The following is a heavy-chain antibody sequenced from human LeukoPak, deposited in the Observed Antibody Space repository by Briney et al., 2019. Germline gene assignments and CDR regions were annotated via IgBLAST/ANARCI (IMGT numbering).Heavy chain of an antibody. CDR1: GFTFSSYA. J-gene: IGHJ3*02. V-gene: IGHV3-23*01. CDR2: ISGSGGST. CDR3: AKESLPAFDI. Sequence: GGSLRLSCAASGFTFSSYAMIWVRQAPGKGLVWVLAISGSGGSTYYADYVKGRFTISRDNSKNTLYLQMNSLRAEDTAVYYCAKESLPAFDIWGQGTMVTVSS.